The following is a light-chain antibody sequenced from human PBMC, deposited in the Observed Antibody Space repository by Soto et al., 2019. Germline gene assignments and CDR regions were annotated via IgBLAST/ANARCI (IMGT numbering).Light chain of an antibody. CDR1: QSFGSW. Sequence: IQMTKSPSTLSASVGDRVTITCRASQSFGSWLAWYQHKPGKAPKLLIYKASTLESGVPSRFSGSGSGTEFTLTISSLLPDDFATYYCQQYETFSGTFGPVTKVDIK. CDR3: QQYETFSGT. CDR2: KAS. V-gene: IGKV1-5*03. J-gene: IGKJ1*01.